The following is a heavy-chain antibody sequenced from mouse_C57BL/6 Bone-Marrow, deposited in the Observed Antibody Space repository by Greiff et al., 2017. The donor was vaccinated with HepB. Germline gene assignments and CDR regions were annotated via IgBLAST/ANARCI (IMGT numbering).Heavy chain of an antibody. Sequence: QVQLKQPGAELVRPGSSVKLSCKASGYTFTSYWMDWVKQRPGQGLEWIGNIYPSDSETHYNQKFKDKATLTVDKSSSTAYMQLSSLTSEDSAVYYCARGLTTVHWGQGTTLTVSS. V-gene: IGHV1-61*01. CDR1: GYTFTSYW. CDR3: ARGLTTVH. D-gene: IGHD1-1*01. CDR2: IYPSDSET. J-gene: IGHJ2*01.